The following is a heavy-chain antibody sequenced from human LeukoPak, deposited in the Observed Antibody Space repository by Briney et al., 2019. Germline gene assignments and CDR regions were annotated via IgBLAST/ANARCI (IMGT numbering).Heavy chain of an antibody. Sequence: GGSLRLSCAASGFTFSSYAMHWVRQAPGKGLEWVAVISYDGSNKYYADSVKGRFTISRDNSKNTLYLQMNSLRAEGTALYFCATARNFRFEYWGQGSLVIVSA. V-gene: IGHV3-30*04. J-gene: IGHJ4*02. CDR2: ISYDGSNK. CDR3: ATARNFRFEY. CDR1: GFTFSSYA. D-gene: IGHD1-7*01.